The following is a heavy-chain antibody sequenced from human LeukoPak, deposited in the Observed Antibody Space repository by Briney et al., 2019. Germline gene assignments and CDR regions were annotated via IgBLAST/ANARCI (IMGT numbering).Heavy chain of an antibody. CDR1: GGSISIYY. V-gene: IGHV4-4*07. Sequence: SETLSLTCTVSGGSISIYYWNWIRQPAGKGLEWIGRIYTSGSTKYNPSLKSRVTMSVDTSKNQFSLELSSVTAADTAVYYCARAPQRSYQHNWFDPWGQGTLVTVSS. CDR3: ARAPQRSYQHNWFDP. CDR2: IYTSGST. J-gene: IGHJ5*02. D-gene: IGHD2-21*01.